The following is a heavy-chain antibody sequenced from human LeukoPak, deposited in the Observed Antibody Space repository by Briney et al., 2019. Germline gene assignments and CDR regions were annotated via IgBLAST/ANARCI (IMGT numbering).Heavy chain of an antibody. CDR1: GYTFTGYY. D-gene: IGHD2/OR15-2a*01. CDR3: ARDSKGPLGSPLDAFDI. Sequence: ASVKVSCKASGYTFTGYYMHWVRQAPGQGLEWMGWINPNSGGTNYAQKFQGRVTMTRDTSISTAYMELSRLRSDDTAVYYCARDSKGPLGSPLDAFDIWGQGTMVTVSS. J-gene: IGHJ3*02. CDR2: INPNSGGT. V-gene: IGHV1-2*02.